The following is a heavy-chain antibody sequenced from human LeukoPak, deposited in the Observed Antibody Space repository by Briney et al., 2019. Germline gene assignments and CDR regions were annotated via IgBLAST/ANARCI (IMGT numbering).Heavy chain of an antibody. J-gene: IGHJ4*02. CDR3: AKVGFSEMEWLLYSDH. D-gene: IGHD3-3*01. CDR1: GFTFSSYG. V-gene: IGHV3-30*18. Sequence: PGGSLRLSCAASGFTFSSYGLHWVRQAPGKGLEWVALVTYDGFYKYYANSVKGRFTISSDTSKNTVYLQMNSLTVADTALYYCAKVGFSEMEWLLYSDHWGQGTLVTVSS. CDR2: VTYDGFYK.